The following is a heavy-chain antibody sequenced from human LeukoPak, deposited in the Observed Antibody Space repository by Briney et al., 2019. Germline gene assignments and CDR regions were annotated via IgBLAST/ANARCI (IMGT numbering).Heavy chain of an antibody. V-gene: IGHV1-2*02. J-gene: IGHJ3*01. CDR3: ATNMAYCGGDCYPYDAFDV. CDR2: INPNSGST. D-gene: IGHD2-21*02. Sequence: ASVKVSCKASGYTFTGYYMHWVRQAPGQGLEWMGWINPNSGSTNYAQKFQGRVTMTRDTSISTAYMELSRLRSDDTAVYYCATNMAYCGGDCYPYDAFDVWGQGTMVTVSS. CDR1: GYTFTGYY.